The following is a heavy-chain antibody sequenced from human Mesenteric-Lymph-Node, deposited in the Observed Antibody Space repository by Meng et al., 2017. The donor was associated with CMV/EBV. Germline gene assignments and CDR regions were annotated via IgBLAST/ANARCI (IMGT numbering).Heavy chain of an antibody. J-gene: IGHJ4*02. CDR3: SRQEYYFWSALDY. CDR1: GFTFRNQS. CDR2: INTDGKST. Sequence: CAASGFTFRNQSRYWVRQAPGKTLVWVSRINTDGKSTNCAHSVKGRFTISRDNAKNSLYPHMNSLSAEDTAVYYGSRQEYYFWSALDYWGQGILVTVSS. D-gene: IGHD2/OR15-2a*01. V-gene: IGHV3-74*01.